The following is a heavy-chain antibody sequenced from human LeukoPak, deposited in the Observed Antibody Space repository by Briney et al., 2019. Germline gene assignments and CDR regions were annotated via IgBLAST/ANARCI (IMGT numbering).Heavy chain of an antibody. Sequence: SETLSLTCAVSGGSISPYYWSWIRQPPGKELESIGYIYYSGSTNYNPSLKSRVTISVDTSKNHFSLNLSSVTAADTAVYYCARGRSSSWYNFDYWGQGSLVTVSS. D-gene: IGHD6-13*01. CDR2: IYYSGST. V-gene: IGHV4-59*01. CDR3: ARGRSSSWYNFDY. CDR1: GGSISPYY. J-gene: IGHJ4*02.